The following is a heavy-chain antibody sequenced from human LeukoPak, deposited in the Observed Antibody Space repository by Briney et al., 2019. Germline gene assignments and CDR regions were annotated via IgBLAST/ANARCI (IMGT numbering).Heavy chain of an antibody. CDR1: GFTFSSYA. V-gene: IGHV3-64D*06. Sequence: GGSLRLSCSASGFTFSSYAMHWVRQAPGKGLEYVSAISSNGGSTYYADSVKGRFTISRDNSKNTLYLQMSSLRAEDPAVYYCARVVDDILTGYLGGYAFDIWGQGTMVTVSS. CDR3: ARVVDDILTGYLGGYAFDI. CDR2: ISSNGGST. J-gene: IGHJ3*02. D-gene: IGHD3-9*01.